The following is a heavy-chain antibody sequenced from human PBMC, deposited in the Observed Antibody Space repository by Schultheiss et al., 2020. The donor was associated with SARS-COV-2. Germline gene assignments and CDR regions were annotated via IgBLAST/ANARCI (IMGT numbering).Heavy chain of an antibody. Sequence: GESLKISCAASGFTFSSYWMSWVRQAPGKGLEWVAVIWYDGSNKYYADSVKGRFTISRDNSKNTLYLQMNSLRAEDTAVYYCARVVGYSSSWYWFDPWGQGTLVTVSS. J-gene: IGHJ5*02. CDR3: ARVVGYSSSWYWFDP. CDR2: IWYDGSNK. D-gene: IGHD6-13*01. V-gene: IGHV3-33*08. CDR1: GFTFSSYW.